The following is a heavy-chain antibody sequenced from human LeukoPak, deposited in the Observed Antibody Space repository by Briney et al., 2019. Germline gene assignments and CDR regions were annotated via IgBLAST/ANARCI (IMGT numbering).Heavy chain of an antibody. D-gene: IGHD6-19*01. Sequence: SETLSLTCTVSGGSISSHYWSWIRQPPGKGMGWIGYIYYSGSTNYNPSLKSRVTISVDTSKNQFSLKLSSVTAADTAVYYCARDAIAVAGTRWFDPWGQGTLVTVSS. V-gene: IGHV4-59*11. CDR2: IYYSGST. J-gene: IGHJ5*02. CDR3: ARDAIAVAGTRWFDP. CDR1: GGSISSHY.